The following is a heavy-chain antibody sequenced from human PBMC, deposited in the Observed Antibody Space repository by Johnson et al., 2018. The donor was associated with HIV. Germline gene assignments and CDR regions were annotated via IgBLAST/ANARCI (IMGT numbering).Heavy chain of an antibody. CDR1: GFTFSSYD. D-gene: IGHD1-26*01. CDR2: ISYDGSNK. CDR3: AKSGRSFWGVNSHDAFDI. J-gene: IGHJ3*02. Sequence: QVQLVESGGGVVQPGRSLRLSCAVSGFTFSSYDMHWVRQAPGKGLEWVAVISYDGSNKYYADSVKGRFTISRDNSKNTLYLQMNSLRTEDTAMYYCAKSGRSFWGVNSHDAFDIWGQGTMVTVSS. V-gene: IGHV3-30*04.